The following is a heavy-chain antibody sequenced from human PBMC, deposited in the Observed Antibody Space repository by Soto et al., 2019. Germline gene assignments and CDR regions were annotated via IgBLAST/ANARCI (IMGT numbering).Heavy chain of an antibody. J-gene: IGHJ3*02. CDR3: ARGIRIAARPFAFDI. D-gene: IGHD6-6*01. Sequence: ASVKVSCKASGYTFTSYGISWVRQAPGQGLEWMGWISAYNGNTNYAQKLQGRVTMTTDTSTSTAYMELRSLRSDDTSVYYCARGIRIAARPFAFDIWGQGTMVTVSS. CDR2: ISAYNGNT. V-gene: IGHV1-18*01. CDR1: GYTFTSYG.